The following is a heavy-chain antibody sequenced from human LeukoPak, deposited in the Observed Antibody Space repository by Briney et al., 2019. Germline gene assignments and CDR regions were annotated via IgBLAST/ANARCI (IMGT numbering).Heavy chain of an antibody. J-gene: IGHJ4*02. Sequence: SETLSLTCTVSGGSISSYYWSWIRQPPGKGLEWIGYIYYSESTNYNPSLKSRVTISVDTSKNQFSLKLSSVTAADTAVYYCARLAWGRLDYWGQGTLVTVSS. V-gene: IGHV4-59*08. CDR3: ARLAWGRLDY. CDR1: GGSISSYY. CDR2: IYYSEST. D-gene: IGHD7-27*01.